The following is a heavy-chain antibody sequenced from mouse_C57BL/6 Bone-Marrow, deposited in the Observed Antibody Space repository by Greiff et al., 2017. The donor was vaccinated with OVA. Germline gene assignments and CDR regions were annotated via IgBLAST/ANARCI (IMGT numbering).Heavy chain of an antibody. Sequence: QVQLQQPGAELVMPGASVKLSCKASGYTFTSYWMHWVKQRPGQGLEWIGEIDPSDSYPNYNQKFKGKSTLTVDKSSSTAYMQLSILTSEDSAVYYCARSYYSNYYYAMDYWGQGTAVTVSS. CDR3: ARSYYSNYYYAMDY. J-gene: IGHJ4*01. CDR1: GYTFTSYW. D-gene: IGHD2-5*01. V-gene: IGHV1-69*01. CDR2: IDPSDSYP.